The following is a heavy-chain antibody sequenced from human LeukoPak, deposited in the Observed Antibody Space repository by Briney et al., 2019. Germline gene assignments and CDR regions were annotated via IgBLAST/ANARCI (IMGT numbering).Heavy chain of an antibody. CDR1: GGSISSYY. J-gene: IGHJ4*02. D-gene: IGHD2-2*01. CDR3: ARAQPYCSSTSCSGGAVDY. V-gene: IGHV4-59*01. Sequence: SETLSHTCTVSGGSISSYYWSWIRQPPGKGLEWIGYIYYSGSTNYNPSLKSRVTISVDTSKNQFSLKLSSVTAADTAVYYCARAQPYCSSTSCSGGAVDYWGQGTLVTVSS. CDR2: IYYSGST.